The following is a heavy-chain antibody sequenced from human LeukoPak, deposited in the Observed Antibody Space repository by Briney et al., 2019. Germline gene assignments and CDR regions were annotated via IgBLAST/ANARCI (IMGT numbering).Heavy chain of an antibody. CDR3: ARQTGYSTWNGMDV. V-gene: IGHV3-30-3*01. J-gene: IGHJ6*02. Sequence: PGRSLRLSCAASGFTFSSYAMHWVRQAPGKGLEWVAVISYDGSNKYYADSVKGRFTISRDNSKNTLYLQMSSLRAEDTAVYYCARQTGYSTWNGMDVWGQGTTVTVSS. CDR2: ISYDGSNK. CDR1: GFTFSSYA. D-gene: IGHD6-13*01.